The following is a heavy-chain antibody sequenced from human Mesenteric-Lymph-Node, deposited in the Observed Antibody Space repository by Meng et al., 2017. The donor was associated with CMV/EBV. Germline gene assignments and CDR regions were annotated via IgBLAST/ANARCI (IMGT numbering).Heavy chain of an antibody. Sequence: GGSLRLSCAASGFTFSTYSMNWVRQAPGKGLEWVSFISSSSSTIYYADSVKGRFTISRDNAKNSLYLKMNSLRAEDTAVYYCAKDTHYDILIGYYTHFDYWGQGTLVTVSS. CDR3: AKDTHYDILIGYYTHFDY. D-gene: IGHD3-9*01. V-gene: IGHV3-48*04. J-gene: IGHJ4*02. CDR1: GFTFSTYS. CDR2: ISSSSSTI.